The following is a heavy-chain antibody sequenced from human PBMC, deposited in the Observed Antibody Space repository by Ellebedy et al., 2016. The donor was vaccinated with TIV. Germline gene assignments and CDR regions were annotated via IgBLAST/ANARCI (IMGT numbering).Heavy chain of an antibody. CDR3: ARRGPDGNLYSGYTLLFYFDH. CDR1: SYSISSGYY. V-gene: IGHV4-38-2*02. Sequence: MPSETLSLTCTVPSYSISSGYYLGWIRQPPGKGLEWIGSINHSGRTYYNPFLMSRVTIPVDTSRNQFSLRLRSVTAADTAVYYCARRGPDGNLYSGYTLLFYFDHWGQGTPVAVSS. CDR2: INHSGRT. J-gene: IGHJ4*02. D-gene: IGHD5-12*01.